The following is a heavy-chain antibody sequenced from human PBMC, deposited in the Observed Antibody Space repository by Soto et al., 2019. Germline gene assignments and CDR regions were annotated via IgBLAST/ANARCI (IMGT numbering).Heavy chain of an antibody. V-gene: IGHV1-69*13. CDR1: GGTLSSYA. Sequence: GASVKVSCKASGGTLSSYAISWVRQAPGQGLEWMGGIIPIFGTANYAQKFQGRVTITADESTSTAYMELSSLRSEDTAVYYCASHSGWNYYYGMDVWGQGTTVTVAS. CDR3: ASHSGWNYYYGMDV. J-gene: IGHJ6*02. D-gene: IGHD3-22*01. CDR2: IIPIFGTA.